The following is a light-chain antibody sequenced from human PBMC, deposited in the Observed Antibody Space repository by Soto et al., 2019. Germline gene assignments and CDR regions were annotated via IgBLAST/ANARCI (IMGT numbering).Light chain of an antibody. CDR1: QSISNW. Sequence: DIQMTQSPSTLSASIGDRVTISCRASQSISNWLAWYQQKPGKAPTLLIYDVSRLESGVPSRFSGSGSGTDFTLTISRLEPEDFAVYYCQHCQPYGDSPPLTFGGGTKVDIK. CDR3: QHCQPYGDSPPLT. CDR2: DVS. V-gene: IGKV1-5*01. J-gene: IGKJ4*01.